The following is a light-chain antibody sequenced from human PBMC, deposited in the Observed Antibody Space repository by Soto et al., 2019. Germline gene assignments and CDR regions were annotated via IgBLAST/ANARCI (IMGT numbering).Light chain of an antibody. CDR3: HQYHSLPYT. J-gene: IGKJ2*01. CDR2: DAS. CDR1: QGITTS. V-gene: IGKV1-33*01. Sequence: DIQMTQSPSSLSASVGDRVTITCQASQGITTSLNWYQQKPGKAPKLLIFDASNLQTGVPSRFSGSASGTDFTLTISGLQPEDIATYYCHQYHSLPYTFGQGTKLEIK.